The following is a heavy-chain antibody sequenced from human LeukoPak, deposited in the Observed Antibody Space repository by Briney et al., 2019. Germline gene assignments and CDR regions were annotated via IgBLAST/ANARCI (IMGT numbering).Heavy chain of an antibody. Sequence: ASVKVSCKTSGYTFSTYYMHWVRQAPGQGLEWLGIIHPTDGSTSYTQKIQGRVTMTRDTATGTVYLELSSLRSEDTAGYWWAGANGGGLDYWGQGTLITVSS. J-gene: IGHJ4*02. CDR2: IHPTDGST. CDR1: GYTFSTYY. D-gene: IGHD3-10*01. CDR3: AGANGGGLDY. V-gene: IGHV1-46*01.